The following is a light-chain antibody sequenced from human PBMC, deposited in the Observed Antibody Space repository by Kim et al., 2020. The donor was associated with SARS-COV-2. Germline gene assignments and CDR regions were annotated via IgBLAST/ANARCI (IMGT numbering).Light chain of an antibody. V-gene: IGLV1-44*01. CDR2: NDN. CDR3: ATWDVSLNGWV. Sequence: GQRVTICCSGSSSNVGLHFVNWYQQLPGTAPKVFIYNDNQRPSGVPDRFSGSRSGTSASLAISGLQSEDEADYYCATWDVSLNGWVFGGGTQLTVL. J-gene: IGLJ3*02. CDR1: SSNVGLHF.